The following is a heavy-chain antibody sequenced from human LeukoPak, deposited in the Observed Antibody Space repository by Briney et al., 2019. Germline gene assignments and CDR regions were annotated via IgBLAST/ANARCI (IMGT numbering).Heavy chain of an antibody. CDR3: AKHSGYDVYYFDF. CDR2: LSSSSSYI. CDR1: GFTFSTYS. J-gene: IGHJ4*02. Sequence: GGSLRLSCAASGFTFSTYSMNWVRQAPGKGLEWVSSLSSSSSYIYYADSVKGRFTISRDNAKNSLYLQMNSLRAEDTAVYYCAKHSGYDVYYFDFWGQGTLVTVSS. D-gene: IGHD5-12*01. V-gene: IGHV3-21*01.